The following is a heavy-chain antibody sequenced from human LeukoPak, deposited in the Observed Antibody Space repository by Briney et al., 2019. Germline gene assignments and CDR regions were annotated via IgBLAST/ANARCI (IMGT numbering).Heavy chain of an antibody. CDR1: GGSFSGYY. CDR2: INHSGST. D-gene: IGHD2-2*01. V-gene: IGHV4-34*01. J-gene: IGHJ4*02. CDR3: ARGRTVQAYQFDY. Sequence: SETLSLTCAVYGGSFSGYYWSWIRQPPGKGLEWIGEINHSGSTNYNPSLKSRVTISVDTSKNQFSLKLSSVTAADTAVYYCARGRTVQAYQFDYWGQGTLVTVSS.